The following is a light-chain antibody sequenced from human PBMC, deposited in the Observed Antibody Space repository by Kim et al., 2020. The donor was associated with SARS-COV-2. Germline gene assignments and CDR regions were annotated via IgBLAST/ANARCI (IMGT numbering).Light chain of an antibody. Sequence: ALGQTVRITCQGDSLRNYYASWYQQKPGQAPILVIYGKNNRPSGIPDRFSGSSSGNTASLTVTGAQAVDEADYYCNSRDNSGDHVVLGGGTKLIVL. CDR1: SLRNYY. J-gene: IGLJ2*01. CDR2: GKN. CDR3: NSRDNSGDHVV. V-gene: IGLV3-19*01.